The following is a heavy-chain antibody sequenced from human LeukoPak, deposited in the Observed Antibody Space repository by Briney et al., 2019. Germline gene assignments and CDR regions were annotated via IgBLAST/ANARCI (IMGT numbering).Heavy chain of an antibody. V-gene: IGHV1-46*01. CDR2: IIPSGGST. D-gene: IGHD3-22*01. J-gene: IGHJ6*02. CDR3: ARWWDDGSGYSYLYGMDV. CDR1: GYTFTSYY. Sequence: VSVKVSCKASGYTFTSYYMHWVRQAPGQGLEWMGIIIPSGGSTSYAQKFQGRVTMTRDTSTSTVYMELGSLRSEDTAVYYCARWWDDGSGYSYLYGMDVWGQGTTVTVSS.